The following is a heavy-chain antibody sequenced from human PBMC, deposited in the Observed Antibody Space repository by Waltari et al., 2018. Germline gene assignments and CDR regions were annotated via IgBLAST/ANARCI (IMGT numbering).Heavy chain of an antibody. D-gene: IGHD2-15*01. CDR1: GFTFSSYA. Sequence: EVQLVESGGGLVQPGGSLRLSCAASGFTFSSYAMSWVRQAPGKGLEWVSAISGSGGSTYYADSVKGRFTISRDNSKNTLYLQMNSLRAEDTAVYYCAKDSGPFCSGGSCYSRGGVSHFDYWGQGTLVTVSS. CDR3: AKDSGPFCSGGSCYSRGGVSHFDY. J-gene: IGHJ4*02. CDR2: ISGSGGST. V-gene: IGHV3-23*04.